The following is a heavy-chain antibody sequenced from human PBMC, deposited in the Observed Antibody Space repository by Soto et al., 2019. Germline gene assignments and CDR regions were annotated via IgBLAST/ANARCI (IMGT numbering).Heavy chain of an antibody. D-gene: IGHD1-1*01. V-gene: IGHV4-34*01. CDR1: SGPFSGYY. Sequence: QVQLQQWGAGLLKPSETLSLTCAVSSGPFSGYYWSWIRQSPGKGLEWIGEISHSGSTNYNPSLKSRVTISVDTSKNQFSLKLSSVTAADTAVYYCAISYITNEALDIWGQGTLVTVSS. CDR3: AISYITNEALDI. J-gene: IGHJ3*02. CDR2: ISHSGST.